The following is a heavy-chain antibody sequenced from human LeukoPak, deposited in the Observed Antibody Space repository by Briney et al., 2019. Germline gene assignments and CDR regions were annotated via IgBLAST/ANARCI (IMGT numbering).Heavy chain of an antibody. CDR1: GYSFTSYW. Sequence: GESLQISCQGSGYSFTSYWIGWVRQMPGKGLAWMGIIYPGDSDTRYSPSFQGQVTISADESISTAYLQWSSLKASDTAMYYCARKISSWYADYWGQGTLVTVSS. V-gene: IGHV5-51*01. CDR3: ARKISSWYADY. D-gene: IGHD6-13*01. J-gene: IGHJ4*02. CDR2: IYPGDSDT.